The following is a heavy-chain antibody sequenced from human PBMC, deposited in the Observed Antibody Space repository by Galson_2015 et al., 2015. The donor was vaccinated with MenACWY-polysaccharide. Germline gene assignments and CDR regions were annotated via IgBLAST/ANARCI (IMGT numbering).Heavy chain of an antibody. Sequence: TLSLTCAVSGGSISSNPWWSWVRQPPGKGLEWIGEIYHTGTTNYNPSLESRLTISVDKSQSQFSLKLSSVTAADTAVYYCARRYRYATSDYYPAFDMWGQGTMVTVSS. CDR3: ARRYRYATSDYYPAFDM. V-gene: IGHV4-4*02. CDR2: IYHTGTT. CDR1: GGSISSNPW. J-gene: IGHJ3*02. D-gene: IGHD2-2*01.